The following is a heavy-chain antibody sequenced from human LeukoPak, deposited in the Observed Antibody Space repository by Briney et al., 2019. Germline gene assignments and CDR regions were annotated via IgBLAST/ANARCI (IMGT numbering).Heavy chain of an antibody. Sequence: PGGSLRLSCAASGFTFRSYVMHWVRQAPGKGLEWVSGISGSGDRTYYADSVKGRFTISRDNPQNTLYLQMNSLRAGDTALYYCAKTSNTYYDPPFFAFDIWGQGTMVTVSS. D-gene: IGHD3-22*01. CDR2: ISGSGDRT. CDR1: GFTFRSYV. J-gene: IGHJ3*02. V-gene: IGHV3-23*01. CDR3: AKTSNTYYDPPFFAFDI.